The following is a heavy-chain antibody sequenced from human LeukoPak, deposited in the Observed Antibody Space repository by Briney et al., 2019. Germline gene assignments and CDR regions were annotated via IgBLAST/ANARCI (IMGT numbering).Heavy chain of an antibody. J-gene: IGHJ4*02. D-gene: IGHD1-20*01. CDR2: IKSDGITI. CDR1: GFTFSNYM. Sequence: PGGCLRLSCAASGFTFSNYMMHWVRQAPGKGLVWVSRIKSDGITITYADSVKGRFTISRDNAKNTLYLQMNSLRAEDTAVYYCLRDLNWSLDQWGQGTLVTVSS. V-gene: IGHV3-74*01. CDR3: LRDLNWSLDQ.